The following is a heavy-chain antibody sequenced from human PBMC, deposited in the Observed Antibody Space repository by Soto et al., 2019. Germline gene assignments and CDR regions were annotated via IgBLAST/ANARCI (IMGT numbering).Heavy chain of an antibody. CDR2: IGASGAGT. Sequence: EVQLLESGGGLVQPGGSLRLSCAGSGFTFSNYAMSWVRQAPGTGLEWVSGIGASGAGTYYADSVKGRFTISRDNSKNTLHLQMNSLRAEDTAVYYCALRKTGNYFEYWGQGPLVTVSS. D-gene: IGHD3-9*01. CDR1: GFTFSNYA. V-gene: IGHV3-23*01. J-gene: IGHJ4*02. CDR3: ALRKTGNYFEY.